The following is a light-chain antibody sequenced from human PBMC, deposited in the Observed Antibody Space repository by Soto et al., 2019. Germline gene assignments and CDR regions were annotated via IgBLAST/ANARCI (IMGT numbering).Light chain of an antibody. V-gene: IGKV3-15*01. CDR1: QSVGSN. CDR2: GAS. Sequence: EIVMTQSPATLSVSPGERVTLSCRARQSVGSNLAWYQQKPGQAPRLLLYGASTRATGIPARFSGSGSETEFTLTISSLQAEDSAVYFCQQYNNWPTWTFGQGTKGDIK. J-gene: IGKJ1*01. CDR3: QQYNNWPTWT.